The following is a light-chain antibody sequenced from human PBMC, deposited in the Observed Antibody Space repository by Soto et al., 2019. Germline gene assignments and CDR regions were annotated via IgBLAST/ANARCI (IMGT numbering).Light chain of an antibody. CDR3: SSYSSSITRV. CDR1: SSDVGGYNY. Sequence: QLVLTQPAYVSGSPGQSITISCTGSSSDVGGYNYVSWYQQHPGKAPKLMIYDVSNRPSGVSNRFSGSKSGNTASLTISGLQAEDEADYYCSSYSSSITRVFGGGTKVTVL. V-gene: IGLV2-14*03. J-gene: IGLJ2*01. CDR2: DVS.